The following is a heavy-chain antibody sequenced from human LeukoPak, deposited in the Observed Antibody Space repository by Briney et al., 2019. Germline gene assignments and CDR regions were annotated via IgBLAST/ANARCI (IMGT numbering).Heavy chain of an antibody. CDR1: GDSISTNNW. CDR3: ARDRVLWYYYYYMDV. J-gene: IGHJ6*03. V-gene: IGHV4-4*02. CDR2: IYHSGST. Sequence: SETLSLTCAVSGDSISTNNWWGWVRQPPGKGLEWIGSIYHSGSTYYNPSLKSRVTISVDTSKNQFSLKLSSVTAADTAVYYCARDRVLWYYYYYMDVWGKGTTVTVSS.